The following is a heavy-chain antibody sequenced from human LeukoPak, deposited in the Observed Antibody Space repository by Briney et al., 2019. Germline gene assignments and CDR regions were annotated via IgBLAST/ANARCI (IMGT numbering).Heavy chain of an antibody. CDR1: GFAFNTYA. CDR3: ESEIFGWGSYLDF. D-gene: IGHD3-16*02. Sequence: GGSLRLYCAASGFAFNTYAMHWVRQAPGQGLEWVAHIWHDGSHKFYSHSVRGQFTICRDNSKNRLSLQMNNLRPEDTDVYECESEIFGWGSYLDFWGQGTLVTVSS. V-gene: IGHV3-33*01. CDR2: IWHDGSHK. J-gene: IGHJ4*02.